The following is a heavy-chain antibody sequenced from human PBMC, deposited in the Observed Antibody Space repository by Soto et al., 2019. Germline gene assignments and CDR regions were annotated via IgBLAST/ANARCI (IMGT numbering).Heavy chain of an antibody. CDR1: GFTFSSYW. CDR2: IKQDGSEK. J-gene: IGHJ3*02. Sequence: VQLVESGGGLVQPGGSLRLSCAASGFTFSSYWMSWVRQAPGKGLEWVANIKQDGSEKYYVHSVKGRFTISRDNAKNTLYLQMNSQRAEDTAVYYCAGALGDAFDIWGQGTMVTGSS. D-gene: IGHD3-16*01. V-gene: IGHV3-7*01. CDR3: AGALGDAFDI.